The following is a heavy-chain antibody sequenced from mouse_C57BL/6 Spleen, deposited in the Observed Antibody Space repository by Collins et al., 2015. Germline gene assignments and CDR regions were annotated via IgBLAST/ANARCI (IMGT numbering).Heavy chain of an antibody. J-gene: IGHJ3*01. CDR3: ARNYDVGFAY. Sequence: EVKLLESGGGLVQPGGSLKLSCTASGFDFSRYWMSWVRQAPGKGLEWIGEINPDSSTINYTPSLKDKFIISRDNAKNTLYLQMSKVRSEDTALYYCARNYDVGFAYWGQGTLVTVSA. CDR1: GFDFSRYW. D-gene: IGHD2-4*01. V-gene: IGHV4-1*02. CDR2: INPDSSTI.